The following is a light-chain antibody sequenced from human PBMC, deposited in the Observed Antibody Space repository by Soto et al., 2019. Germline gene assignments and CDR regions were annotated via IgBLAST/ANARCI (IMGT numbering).Light chain of an antibody. CDR3: SGPLGAHPYV. Sequence: QSVLTQAASVSGSPGQSITISCTGTSSDGALYLYVSWFQQHPGKAPKLLIYDVSKRPSGIPLRFSGSRSGKTASLTISGLQADDEADYYCSGPLGAHPYVFGTGTKVTV. CDR2: DVS. CDR1: SSDGALYLY. J-gene: IGLJ1*01. V-gene: IGLV2-14*01.